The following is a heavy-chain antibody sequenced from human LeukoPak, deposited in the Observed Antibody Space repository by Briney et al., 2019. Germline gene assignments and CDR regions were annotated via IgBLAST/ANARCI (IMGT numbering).Heavy chain of an antibody. V-gene: IGHV1-69-2*01. D-gene: IGHD3-3*01. J-gene: IGHJ4*02. CDR1: GYTFTDYS. CDR3: ATTYDFCSAPFDY. Sequence: ASVKVSCKASGYTFTDYSMHWVQQAPGKGLEWMGRVDPKYGETIYAEKFQGRVTITADTSTATAYMELSSLRSEDTALYYCATTYDFCSAPFDYWGQGTLVTVSS. CDR2: VDPKYGET.